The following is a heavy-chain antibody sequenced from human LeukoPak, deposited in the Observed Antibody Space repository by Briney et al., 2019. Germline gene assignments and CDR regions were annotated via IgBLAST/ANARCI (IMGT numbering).Heavy chain of an antibody. D-gene: IGHD3-10*01. CDR1: GGSFSGYY. CDR2: INHSGST. J-gene: IGHJ4*02. V-gene: IGHV4-34*01. CDR3: ARQRVRGVIIGYFDY. Sequence: SETLSLTCAVYGGSFSGYYWSWIRQPPGKGLEWIGEINHSGSTNYNPSLKSRVTISVVTSKNQFSLKLSSVTAADTAVYYCARQRVRGVIIGYFDYWGQGTLVTVSS.